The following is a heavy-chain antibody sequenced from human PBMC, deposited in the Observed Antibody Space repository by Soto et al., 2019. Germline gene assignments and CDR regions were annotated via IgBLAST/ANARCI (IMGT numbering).Heavy chain of an antibody. CDR2: IYYSETT. V-gene: IGHV4-30-4*01. Sequence: PSETLSLTSAVSCVSVTNGDYCWSWMRQSPGKGLEWIGNIYYSETTNYNPSLNSRLTISIDTSRNQFSLQLTSVTAADTAIYYCARQRRGGYWFDPWGQGTLVTVS. CDR1: CVSVTNGDYC. CDR3: ARQRRGGYWFDP. J-gene: IGHJ5*02.